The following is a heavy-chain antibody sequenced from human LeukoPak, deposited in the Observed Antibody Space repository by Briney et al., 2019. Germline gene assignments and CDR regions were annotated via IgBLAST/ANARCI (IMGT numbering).Heavy chain of an antibody. D-gene: IGHD2-21*02. J-gene: IGHJ4*02. CDR1: GFTFSSYA. CDR3: ARAQTYGDSRLLLDY. V-gene: IGHV3-20*04. Sequence: GGSLRLSCAASGFTFSSYAMSWVRQAPGKGLEWVSGINWNGGSTGYADSVEGRFTISRDNAKNSQYLQMNSLRVEDTALYYCARAQTYGDSRLLLDYWGQGTLVTVSS. CDR2: INWNGGST.